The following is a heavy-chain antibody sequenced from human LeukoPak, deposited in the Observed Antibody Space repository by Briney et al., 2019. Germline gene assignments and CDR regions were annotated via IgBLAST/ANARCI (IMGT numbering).Heavy chain of an antibody. V-gene: IGHV5-51*01. CDR2: IHPDGSDS. CDR1: GYTFTSYW. Sequence: GESLKISCKASGYTFTSYWIAWVRQMPGKGLEWMGVIHPDGSDSRYSPSFQGQVTVSADKSITTAYLRWNSLQASDTAMYYCARRRDMAFDYWGQGVLVTVSS. D-gene: IGHD5-24*01. CDR3: ARRRDMAFDY. J-gene: IGHJ4*02.